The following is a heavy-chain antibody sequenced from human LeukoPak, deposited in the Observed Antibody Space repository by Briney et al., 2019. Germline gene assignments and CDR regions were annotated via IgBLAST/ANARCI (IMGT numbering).Heavy chain of an antibody. CDR3: ARAPNLGYCSSTSCPQYNWFDP. CDR1: GGSISSRSYY. D-gene: IGHD2-2*01. J-gene: IGHJ5*02. V-gene: IGHV4-61*02. CDR2: IYTSGST. Sequence: PSETLSLTSTVSGGSISSRSYYWSWIRQPAGKGLEWIGRIYTSGSTDYNPSLKSRVTISVDTSKNQFSLKLSSVTAADTAVYYCARAPNLGYCSSTSCPQYNWFDPWGQGTLVTVSS.